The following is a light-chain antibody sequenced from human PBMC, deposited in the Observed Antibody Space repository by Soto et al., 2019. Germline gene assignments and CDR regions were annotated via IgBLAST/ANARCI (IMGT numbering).Light chain of an antibody. V-gene: IGKV3-15*01. CDR3: QQYNNWPPLT. CDR2: VAS. J-gene: IGKJ4*01. Sequence: EIVMTQSPATLSVSPGERATLSCRASQSVSGNLAWYQQKPGQAPRLLIYVASTRATGIPARFSGSGSGTEFTLSISSLQSEDFAGYYCQQYNNWPPLTFGGGTKVEIK. CDR1: QSVSGN.